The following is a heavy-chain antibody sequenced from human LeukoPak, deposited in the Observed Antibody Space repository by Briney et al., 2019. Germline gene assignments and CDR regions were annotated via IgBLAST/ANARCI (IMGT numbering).Heavy chain of an antibody. J-gene: IGHJ6*03. CDR1: GGSISSYY. D-gene: IGHD6-13*01. Sequence: PSETLSLTCTVSGGSISSYYWSWIRQRPGKGLEWFGYIYYSGSTNYNPSLKSRVTISVDTSKNQFSLKLSSVTAADTAVYYCARIAAAGTPSYYMDVWGKGTTVTVSS. V-gene: IGHV4-59*01. CDR2: IYYSGST. CDR3: ARIAAAGTPSYYMDV.